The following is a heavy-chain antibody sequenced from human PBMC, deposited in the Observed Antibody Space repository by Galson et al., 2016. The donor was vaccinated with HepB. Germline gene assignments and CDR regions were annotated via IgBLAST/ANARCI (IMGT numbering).Heavy chain of an antibody. Sequence: SETLSLTCGVYGASISGYYWSWIRQPPGKGLDWIGEINHSGGTNHNPSLKSRVTISVDTSKNQFSLKLKSVNAADTAVYYCARGSSNRPAGAFDIWGPGTVLTVSS. D-gene: IGHD6-13*01. CDR2: INHSGGT. CDR1: GASISGYY. CDR3: ARGSSNRPAGAFDI. J-gene: IGHJ3*02. V-gene: IGHV4-34*01.